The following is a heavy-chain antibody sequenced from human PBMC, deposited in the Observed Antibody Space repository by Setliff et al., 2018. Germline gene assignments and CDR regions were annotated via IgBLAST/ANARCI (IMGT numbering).Heavy chain of an antibody. CDR1: GYTFTNYW. J-gene: IGHJ3*02. D-gene: IGHD3-3*01. V-gene: IGHV5-51*01. Sequence: GESLKISCKGSGYTFTNYWIGWVRQMPGKGLEWMGIIYPGDSDTRYSPSFQGQVTISADKSISIAYLQWSSLKASDTAMYYCARQAISGSDAFDIWGQGTLDTVS. CDR2: IYPGDSDT. CDR3: ARQAISGSDAFDI.